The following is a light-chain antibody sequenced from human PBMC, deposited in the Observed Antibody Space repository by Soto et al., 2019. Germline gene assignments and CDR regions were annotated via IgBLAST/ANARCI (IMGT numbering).Light chain of an antibody. CDR1: QSVSSSY. CDR3: QQYGSSPPSVT. Sequence: PGEIVTLACSASQSVSSSYLTWYQQKTGKATRLLIYGASTRATSIPARFSGSGSGKDFTLTISRLEPEDFAVYYCQQYGSSPPSVTFGHGTRLEIK. J-gene: IGKJ5*01. V-gene: IGKV3-20*01. CDR2: GAS.